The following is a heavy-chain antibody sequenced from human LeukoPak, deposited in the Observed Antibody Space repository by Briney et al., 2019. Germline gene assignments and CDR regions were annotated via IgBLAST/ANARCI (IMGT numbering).Heavy chain of an antibody. Sequence: ASVNVSFKASGYTFTCHGSRWVRQAPGQGLEWMGCISAYNGNTNYAQKIQGRVTMTPVTSTSTAYMELRSLRSDDTAVYYCARDPRIAVAENDADAFDIWGQGTMVTVSS. V-gene: IGHV1-18*01. D-gene: IGHD6-19*01. CDR3: ARDPRIAVAENDADAFDI. CDR2: ISAYNGNT. CDR1: GYTFTCHG. J-gene: IGHJ3*02.